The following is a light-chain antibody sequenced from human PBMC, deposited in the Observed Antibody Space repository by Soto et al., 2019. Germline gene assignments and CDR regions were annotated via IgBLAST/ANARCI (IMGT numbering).Light chain of an antibody. J-gene: IGKJ5*01. Sequence: EIVLTQSPGTLSLSPGERATLSCRASQSVSSNYLAWYQQKPGQAPRLLIYGASIRATGLPDRFSGSGSGTDFTLTISGLEPEDFAVYYCQQYGSSYTFGQGTRLEIK. CDR3: QQYGSSYT. CDR2: GAS. CDR1: QSVSSNY. V-gene: IGKV3-20*01.